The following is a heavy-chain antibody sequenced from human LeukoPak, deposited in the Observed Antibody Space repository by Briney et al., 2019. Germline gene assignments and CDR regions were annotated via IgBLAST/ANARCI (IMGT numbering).Heavy chain of an antibody. Sequence: ASVKVSCKASGYTFTSYGISWVRQAPGQGPEWMGWISAYNGNTNYAQKFQGRVTITADESTSTAYMELSSLRSEDTAVYYCASAYEEGPFDYWGQGTLVTVSS. J-gene: IGHJ4*02. CDR3: ASAYEEGPFDY. CDR2: ISAYNGNT. D-gene: IGHD5-12*01. CDR1: GYTFTSYG. V-gene: IGHV1-18*01.